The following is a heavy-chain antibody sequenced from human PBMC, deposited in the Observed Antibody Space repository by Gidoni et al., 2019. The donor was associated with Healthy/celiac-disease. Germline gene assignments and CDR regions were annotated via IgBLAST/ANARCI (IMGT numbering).Heavy chain of an antibody. CDR3: ARDESEYSGSDY. J-gene: IGHJ4*02. CDR2: ISAYNGNT. CDR1: YG. D-gene: IGHD5-12*01. V-gene: IGHV1-18*04. Sequence: YGISWVRQAPGQGLEWMGWISAYNGNTNYAQKLQGRVTMTTDTSTSTAYMELRSLRSDDTAVYYCARDESEYSGSDYWGQGTLVTVSS.